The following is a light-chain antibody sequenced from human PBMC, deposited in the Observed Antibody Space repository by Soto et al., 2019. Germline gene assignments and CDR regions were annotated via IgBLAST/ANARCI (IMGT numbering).Light chain of an antibody. Sequence: QSVLTQPPSVSGAPGQRVTISCAGGSSSIGAGYDVHWYQQLPGTAPKLLIYGNFNRPSGVPDRFSGSKSGNTASLTISGLQTDDEADYYCSSFTTSATWVFGGGTKLTVL. J-gene: IGLJ3*02. CDR3: SSFTTSATWV. CDR2: GNF. V-gene: IGLV1-40*01. CDR1: SSSIGAGYD.